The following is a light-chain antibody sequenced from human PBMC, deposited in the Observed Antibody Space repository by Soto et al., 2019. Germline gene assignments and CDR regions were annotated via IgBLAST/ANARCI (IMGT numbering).Light chain of an antibody. V-gene: IGLV1-47*01. CDR3: AAWDDSLGGWV. CDR1: SSNIGNNY. Sequence: QSVLTQPPSASVTPGQWVTISCSGSSSNIGNNYVFWYQQFPGMAPKLLIYRNNQRPSGVPDRFSGSKSGTSASLAIAGLRSEDESDFYCAAWDDSLGGWVFGGGTKLTVL. J-gene: IGLJ3*02. CDR2: RNN.